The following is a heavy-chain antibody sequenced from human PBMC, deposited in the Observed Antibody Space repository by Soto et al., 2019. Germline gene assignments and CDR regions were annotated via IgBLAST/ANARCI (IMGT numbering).Heavy chain of an antibody. CDR2: IYYSGST. D-gene: IGHD4-17*01. J-gene: IGHJ4*02. CDR1: GGSISSGGYY. Sequence: QVQLQESGPGLVKPSQTLSLTCSVSGGSISSGGYYWSWIRQHPGKGLEWIGYIYYSGSTYYNPSLKSRVTISVDTSKNQFSLKLTSVTAADTAVYYCARNYGDYSWVFDYWGQGTLVTVSS. CDR3: ARNYGDYSWVFDY. V-gene: IGHV4-31*03.